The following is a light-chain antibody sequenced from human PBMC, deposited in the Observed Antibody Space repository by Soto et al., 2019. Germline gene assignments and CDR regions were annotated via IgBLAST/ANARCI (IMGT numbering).Light chain of an antibody. CDR2: EVT. V-gene: IGLV2-8*01. CDR1: SSDVGGYNY. J-gene: IGLJ3*02. Sequence: QSALTQPSSASGSPGQSVTISCTGTSSDVGGYNYVSWYQQHPGKAPKLMIYEVTKRPSGVPDRFSGSKSVNTASLTVSGLQAEDEADYYCSSHAGINNVVFGGGTKLTVL. CDR3: SSHAGINNVV.